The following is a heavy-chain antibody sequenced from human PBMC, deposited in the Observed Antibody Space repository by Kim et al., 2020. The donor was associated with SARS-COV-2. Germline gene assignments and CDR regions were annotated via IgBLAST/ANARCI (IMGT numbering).Heavy chain of an antibody. Sequence: SVKVSCKASGGTFSSYAISWVRQAPGQGLEWMGGIIPIFGTANYAQKFQGRVTITADESTSTAYMELSSLRSEDTAVYYCARAGSTPGAVVPAAITYYGMDVWGQGTTVTVSS. D-gene: IGHD2-2*01. CDR1: GGTFSSYA. CDR3: ARAGSTPGAVVPAAITYYGMDV. J-gene: IGHJ6*02. V-gene: IGHV1-69*13. CDR2: IIPIFGTA.